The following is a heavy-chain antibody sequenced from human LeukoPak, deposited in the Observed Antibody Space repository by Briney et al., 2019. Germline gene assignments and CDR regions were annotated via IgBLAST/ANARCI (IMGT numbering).Heavy chain of an antibody. CDR3: AREEGLNVATMTLHY. CDR1: GFTFSTYS. CDR2: ITSGSSFT. V-gene: IGHV3-21*06. Sequence: GGSLRLSCTASGFTFSTYSMNWVRQAPGKGLEWVSSITSGSSFTFYADSVKGRFTISRDNAKNSLYLQMNSLTPEDTAVYYCAREEGLNVATMTLHYWGQGALVTVSS. D-gene: IGHD5-24*01. J-gene: IGHJ4*02.